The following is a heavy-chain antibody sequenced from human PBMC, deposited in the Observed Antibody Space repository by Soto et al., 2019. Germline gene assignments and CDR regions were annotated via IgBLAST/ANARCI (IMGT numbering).Heavy chain of an antibody. CDR3: VKERGPFNDFDI. CDR1: GFAFTNYG. J-gene: IGHJ3*02. Sequence: GGSLRLSCAASGFAFTNYGMHWVRQAPGKGLEWVAVIWSDGNHKYYADSVKGRFTISRDNSKNTLSLQMDSLRAEDTAVYYCVKERGPFNDFDIWGQGAMVTV. CDR2: IWSDGNHK. V-gene: IGHV3-33*06.